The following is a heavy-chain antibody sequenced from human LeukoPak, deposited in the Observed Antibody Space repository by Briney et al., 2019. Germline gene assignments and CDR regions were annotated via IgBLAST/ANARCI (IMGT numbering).Heavy chain of an antibody. J-gene: IGHJ4*02. CDR1: GGSISSYY. Sequence: SETLSLTCTVSGGSISSYYWSWIRQPPGKGLEWIGYIYYSGSTNYNPSLKSRVTISVDTSKSQFSLKLSSVTAADTAVYYCARSVDTAMVTSFDYWGQGTLVTVSS. CDR3: ARSVDTAMVTSFDY. D-gene: IGHD5-18*01. V-gene: IGHV4-59*08. CDR2: IYYSGST.